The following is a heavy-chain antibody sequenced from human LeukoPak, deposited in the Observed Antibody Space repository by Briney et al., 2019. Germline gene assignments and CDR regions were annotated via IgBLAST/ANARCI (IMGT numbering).Heavy chain of an antibody. CDR2: FDPEDGET. J-gene: IGHJ3*02. CDR3: ARRLEWSIYAFDI. Sequence: GASVKVSCKVSGHTLTEFSMHWVRQAPGKRLERMGRFDPEDGETIYAQKFQGRVTMTADTSTDTAYMELSSLRSEDTAVYYCARRLEWSIYAFDIWGQGTMVTVSS. V-gene: IGHV1-24*01. CDR1: GHTLTEFS. D-gene: IGHD3-3*01.